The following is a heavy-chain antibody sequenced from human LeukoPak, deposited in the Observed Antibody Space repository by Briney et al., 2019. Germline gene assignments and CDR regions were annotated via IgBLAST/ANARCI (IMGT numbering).Heavy chain of an antibody. CDR3: ARDNEMATMLSVVSNNWFDP. V-gene: IGHV1-69*05. Sequence: SVKVSCKAAGGTFSSYAISWVRQAPGQGLEWMGGIIPIFGTANYAQKFQGRVTITTDESTSTAYMELSSLRSEDTAVYYCARDNEMATMLSVVSNNWFDPWGQGTLVTVSS. D-gene: IGHD5-24*01. J-gene: IGHJ5*02. CDR2: IIPIFGTA. CDR1: GGTFSSYA.